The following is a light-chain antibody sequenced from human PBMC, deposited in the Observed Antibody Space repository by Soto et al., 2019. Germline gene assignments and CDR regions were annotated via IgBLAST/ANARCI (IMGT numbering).Light chain of an antibody. CDR1: SSDVGAYNY. Sequence: QSALTQPPSASGSPGQSVTISCTGTSSDVGAYNYVSWYQQHPGKAPKLMIYDVSKRPSGVPYRFSGSKSGNAASLTVSGLQGEDEADYYCSSYTSSSTLEFGRGTQLTVL. CDR3: SSYTSSSTLE. J-gene: IGLJ3*02. CDR2: DVS. V-gene: IGLV2-8*01.